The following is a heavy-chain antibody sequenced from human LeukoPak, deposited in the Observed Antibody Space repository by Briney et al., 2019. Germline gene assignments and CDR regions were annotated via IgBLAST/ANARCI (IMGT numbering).Heavy chain of an antibody. Sequence: TGGYLRLSCAASGFTFSSYAMSWVRQAPGKGLEWVSAISGSGGSTYYADSVKGRFTISRDNSKNTLYLQMNSLRAEDTAVYYCAKGGSNWNDERFDYWGQGTLVTVSS. CDR2: ISGSGGST. V-gene: IGHV3-23*01. CDR3: AKGGSNWNDERFDY. J-gene: IGHJ4*02. D-gene: IGHD1-1*01. CDR1: GFTFSSYA.